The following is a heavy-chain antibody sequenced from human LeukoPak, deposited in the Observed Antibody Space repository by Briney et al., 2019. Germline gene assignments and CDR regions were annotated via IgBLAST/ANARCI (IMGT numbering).Heavy chain of an antibody. CDR1: GGSISSSSYY. V-gene: IGHV4-39*07. D-gene: IGHD3-10*01. J-gene: IGHJ4*02. CDR2: IYYSGST. CDR3: ARGQPSSMVQGVILHFDY. Sequence: SETLSLTCTVSGGSISSSSYYWGWIRQPPGKGLEWIGSIYYSGSTYYNPSLKSRVTISVDTSKNQFSLKLSSVTAADTAVYYCARGQPSSMVQGVILHFDYWGQGTLVTVSS.